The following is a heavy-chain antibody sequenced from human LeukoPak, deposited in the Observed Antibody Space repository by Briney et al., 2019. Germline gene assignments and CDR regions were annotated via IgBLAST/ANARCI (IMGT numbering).Heavy chain of an antibody. CDR3: ASPPAGPDAFDI. Sequence: GGSLRLSCAASGFTFSSYSMNWVRQAPGKGLEWVSSISSSSSYIYYADSVKGRFTISRDNAKNSLYLQMNSLRAEDTAVYYCASPPAGPDAFDIRGQGTMVTVSS. CDR2: ISSSSSYI. J-gene: IGHJ3*02. V-gene: IGHV3-21*01. D-gene: IGHD6-13*01. CDR1: GFTFSSYS.